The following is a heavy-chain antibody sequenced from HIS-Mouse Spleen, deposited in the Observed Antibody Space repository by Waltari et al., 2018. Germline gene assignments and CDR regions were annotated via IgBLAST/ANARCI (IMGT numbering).Heavy chain of an antibody. CDR2: ISYDGSNK. CDR3: AKDKHHAFDY. Sequence: QVQLVESGGGVVQPGRSLRLSCASSGFTFRGNGMLWVRQDPGKGMEWVAVISYDGSNKYYADSVKGRFTISRDNSKNTLYLQMNSLRAEDTAVYYCAKDKHHAFDYWGQGTLVTVSS. V-gene: IGHV3-30*18. CDR1: GFTFRGNG. J-gene: IGHJ4*02.